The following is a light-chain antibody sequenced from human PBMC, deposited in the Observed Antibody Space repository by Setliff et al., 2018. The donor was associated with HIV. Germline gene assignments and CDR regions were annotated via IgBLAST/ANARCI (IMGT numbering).Light chain of an antibody. CDR3: NSKTGTITYV. J-gene: IGLJ1*01. CDR2: EVN. CDR1: SSDVGGYDY. Sequence: LTQPASVSGSPGQSITISCTGTSSDVGGYDYVSWYQQHPDKAPKLMIYEVNNRPSGVSNRFSGSKSGSTASLTISGLQAEDEADYYCNSKTGTITYVFGTGTKV. V-gene: IGLV2-14*01.